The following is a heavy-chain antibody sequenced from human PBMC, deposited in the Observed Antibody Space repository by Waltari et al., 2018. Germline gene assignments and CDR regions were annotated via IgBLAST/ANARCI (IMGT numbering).Heavy chain of an antibody. Sequence: QVQLPQSGPGLVKPPQTLSLTCTVSGASLSTGSHCWNWIRQPAGKGLEWIGHIHTSGGTKYNPSLKSRVTISVDTSQNQFSLNLNSVTAADTALYFCARDSLETGDPWFFDLWGRGTLVTVSS. J-gene: IGHJ2*01. V-gene: IGHV4-61*02. CDR2: IHTSGGT. CDR3: ARDSLETGDPWFFDL. D-gene: IGHD7-27*01. CDR1: GASLSTGSHC.